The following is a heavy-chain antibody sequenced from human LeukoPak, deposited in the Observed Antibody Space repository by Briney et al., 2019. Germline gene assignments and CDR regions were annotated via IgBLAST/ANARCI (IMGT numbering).Heavy chain of an antibody. J-gene: IGHJ4*02. Sequence: PSETLSLTCAVYGGSFSGYYWSWIRQPPGKGLEWIGEINHSGSTNYNPSLKSRVTISVDTSKNQFSLKLSSATAADTAVYYCAGGYSYGPHDYWGQGTLVTVSS. CDR3: AGGYSYGPHDY. D-gene: IGHD5-18*01. CDR2: INHSGST. CDR1: GGSFSGYY. V-gene: IGHV4-34*01.